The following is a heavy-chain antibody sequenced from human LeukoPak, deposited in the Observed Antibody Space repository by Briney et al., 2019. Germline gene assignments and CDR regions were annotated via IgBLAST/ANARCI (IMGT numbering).Heavy chain of an antibody. CDR3: ARRSRVFSSSSDPYYFDF. CDR2: IYYSGST. J-gene: IGHJ4*02. Sequence: PSETLSLTCTVSGGSISSYYWSWIRQPPGKGLEWIGYIYYSGSTNYNPSLKSRVTISVDTSKNQFSLKLSSVTAADTAVYYCARRSRVFSSSSDPYYFDFWGQGTLVTVSS. CDR1: GGSISSYY. D-gene: IGHD6-6*01. V-gene: IGHV4-59*01.